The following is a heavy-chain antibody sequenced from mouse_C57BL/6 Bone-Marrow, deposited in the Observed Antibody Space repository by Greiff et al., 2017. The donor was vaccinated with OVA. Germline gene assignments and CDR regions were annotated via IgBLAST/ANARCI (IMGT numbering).Heavy chain of an antibody. D-gene: IGHD3-2*02. Sequence: EVKVEESGPGLVKPSQSLSLTCSVTGYSITSGYYWNWIRQFPGNKLEWMGYISYDGSNNYNPSLKNRISITRDTSKNQFFLKLNSVTTEDTATYYCASRQLRLGAWFAYWGQGTLVTVSA. CDR3: ASRQLRLGAWFAY. CDR1: GYSITSGYY. CDR2: ISYDGSN. J-gene: IGHJ3*01. V-gene: IGHV3-6*01.